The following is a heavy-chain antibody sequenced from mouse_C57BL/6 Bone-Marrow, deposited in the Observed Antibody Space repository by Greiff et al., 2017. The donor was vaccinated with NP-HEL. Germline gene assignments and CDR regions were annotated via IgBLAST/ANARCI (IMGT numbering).Heavy chain of an antibody. V-gene: IGHV5-6*01. D-gene: IGHD4-1*01. J-gene: IGHJ4*01. CDR3: ARGHWGAMDY. CDR1: GFTFSSYG. CDR2: ISSGGSYT. Sequence: EVNVVESGGDLVKPGGSLKLSCAASGFTFSSYGMSWVRQTPDKRLEWVATISSGGSYTYYPDSVKGRFTISRDNAKNTLYLQMSSLKSEDTAMYYCARGHWGAMDYWGQGTSVTVSS.